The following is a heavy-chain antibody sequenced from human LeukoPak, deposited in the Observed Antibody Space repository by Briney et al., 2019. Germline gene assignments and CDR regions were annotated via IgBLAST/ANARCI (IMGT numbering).Heavy chain of an antibody. V-gene: IGHV4-59*01. Sequence: PSETLSLTCTVSGESISGFYWTWIRQPPGKGLEWIGYIYYSGSTNYNPSLKSRVTISVDTSKNQFSLKLSSVTAADTAVYYCARARRRCSGGSCYSVPYYYYYMDVWGKGTTVTVSS. J-gene: IGHJ6*03. CDR1: GESISGFY. CDR3: ARARRRCSGGSCYSVPYYYYYMDV. D-gene: IGHD2-15*01. CDR2: IYYSGST.